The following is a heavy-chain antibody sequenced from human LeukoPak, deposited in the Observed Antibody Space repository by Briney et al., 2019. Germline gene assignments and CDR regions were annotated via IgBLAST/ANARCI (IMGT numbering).Heavy chain of an antibody. CDR2: ITSISSYI. CDR3: ARGLNDGDTPYYYYYYMDV. V-gene: IGHV3-21*01. CDR1: GFTFSSYE. Sequence: GGSLRLSCAASGFTFSSYEMNWVRQAPGKGLEWVSSITSISSYIYYADSVKGRFTISSDNAKNSLYLQMNSLRAEDTAVYYCARGLNDGDTPYYYYYYMDVWGKGTTVTVSS. D-gene: IGHD4-17*01. J-gene: IGHJ6*03.